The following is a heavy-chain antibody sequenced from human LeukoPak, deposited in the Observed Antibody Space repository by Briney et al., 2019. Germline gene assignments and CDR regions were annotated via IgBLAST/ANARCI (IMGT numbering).Heavy chain of an antibody. Sequence: PSETLSLTCTVSGGSISSYYWSWIRQPPGKVLEWIGYIYTSGSTNYNPSLKSRVTISVDTSKNQFSLKLSSVTAADTAVYYCARLPDLACFDYWGQGTLVTVSS. D-gene: IGHD1-14*01. CDR1: GGSISSYY. CDR3: ARLPDLACFDY. J-gene: IGHJ4*02. V-gene: IGHV4-4*09. CDR2: IYTSGST.